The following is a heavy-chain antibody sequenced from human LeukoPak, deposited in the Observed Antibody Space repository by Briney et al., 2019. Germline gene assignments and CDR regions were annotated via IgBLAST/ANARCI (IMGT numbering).Heavy chain of an antibody. D-gene: IGHD4-17*01. J-gene: IGHJ4*02. CDR3: ARVVATVTTFDY. Sequence: GGSLRLSCAASGFTFSSYSMNWVRQAPGKGLEWVSSISSSSSYIYYADSVKGRFTISRDNAKNSLYLQMNSLRAEDTAVYYCARVVATVTTFDYWGQGTLVTVSP. CDR2: ISSSSSYI. CDR1: GFTFSSYS. V-gene: IGHV3-21*01.